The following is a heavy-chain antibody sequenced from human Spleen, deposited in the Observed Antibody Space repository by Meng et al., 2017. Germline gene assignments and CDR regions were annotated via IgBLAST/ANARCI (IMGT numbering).Heavy chain of an antibody. CDR1: GYTFSDYL. V-gene: IGHV1-2*04. CDR2: INPKSGGT. CDR3: ARQHTVTQPFEI. Sequence: QVQLVPSGGEVKSPEASVQVSCKASGYTFSDYLMHWVRQAPGQGLEWMGWINPKSGGTNYTQKFHGWVTMTRDTSISTAYIELSSQRSDDTAVYYCARQHTVTQPFEIWGQGTMVTVSS. J-gene: IGHJ3*02. D-gene: IGHD4-17*01.